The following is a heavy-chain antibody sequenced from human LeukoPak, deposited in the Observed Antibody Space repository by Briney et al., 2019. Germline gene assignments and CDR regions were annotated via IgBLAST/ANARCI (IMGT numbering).Heavy chain of an antibody. CDR2: IYYSGST. J-gene: IGHJ4*02. CDR3: ARVGEAMVRGVISYYFDY. D-gene: IGHD3-10*01. V-gene: IGHV4-31*03. CDR1: GGSISSGGYY. Sequence: SETLSLTCTVSGGSISSGGYYWSWIRQHPGKGPEWIGYIYYSGSTYYNPSLKSRVTISVDTSKNQFSLKLSSVTAADTAVYYCARVGEAMVRGVISYYFDYWGQGTLVTASS.